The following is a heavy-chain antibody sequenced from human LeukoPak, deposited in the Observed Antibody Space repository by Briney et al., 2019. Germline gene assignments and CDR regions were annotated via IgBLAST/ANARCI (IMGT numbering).Heavy chain of an antibody. CDR1: GFTFSSYS. CDR2: ISSCSSYI. Sequence: GGSLRLSCAASGFTFSSYSMNWVRQAPGKGLEWVSSISSCSSYIYYADSVKGRFTISRDNAKNSLYLQMNSLRAEDTAVYYCARDYYYDSSGPYNWFDPWGQGTLVTVSS. CDR3: ARDYYYDSSGPYNWFDP. J-gene: IGHJ5*02. D-gene: IGHD3-22*01. V-gene: IGHV3-21*01.